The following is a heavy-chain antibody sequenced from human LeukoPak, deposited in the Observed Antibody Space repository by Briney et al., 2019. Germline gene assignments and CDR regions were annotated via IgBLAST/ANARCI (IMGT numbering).Heavy chain of an antibody. CDR2: IIPIFGTA. CDR1: GGTFSSYA. V-gene: IGHV1-69*13. Sequence: ASVKVSCKASGGTFSSYAISWVRQAPGQGLEWMGGIIPIFGTANYAQKFQGRVTITADESTSTAYMELSSLRSEDTAVYYCAREGQQQLVLGWFDLWGQGTLVTVSS. CDR3: AREGQQQLVLGWFDL. J-gene: IGHJ5*02. D-gene: IGHD6-13*01.